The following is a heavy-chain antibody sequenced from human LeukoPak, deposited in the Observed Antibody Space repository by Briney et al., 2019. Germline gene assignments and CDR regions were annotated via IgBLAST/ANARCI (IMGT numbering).Heavy chain of an antibody. Sequence: SETLSPTCTVSSYSISSGYYWGWIRQPPGKGLEWIGNIYHSGSTYYNPSLKSRVTISVDTSKNHFSLKLSSVTAADTAVYYCARETSQKGAHYMDVWGKGTTVTISS. J-gene: IGHJ6*03. CDR2: IYHSGST. V-gene: IGHV4-38-2*02. D-gene: IGHD3-16*01. CDR3: ARETSQKGAHYMDV. CDR1: SYSISSGYY.